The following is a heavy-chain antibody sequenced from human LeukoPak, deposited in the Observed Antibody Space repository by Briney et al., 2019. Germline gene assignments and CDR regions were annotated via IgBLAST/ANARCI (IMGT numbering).Heavy chain of an antibody. CDR3: ARVSVVVVPAADY. Sequence: GGSLRLSCAASGFTFSSYSMNWVRQAPGKGLEWVSSISSSSSYIYYADSVKGRFTISRDNAKNSLYLQMNSLRAEDTAVYYCARVSVVVVPAADYWGQGTLVTVSS. V-gene: IGHV3-21*01. D-gene: IGHD2-2*01. J-gene: IGHJ4*02. CDR2: ISSSSSYI. CDR1: GFTFSSYS.